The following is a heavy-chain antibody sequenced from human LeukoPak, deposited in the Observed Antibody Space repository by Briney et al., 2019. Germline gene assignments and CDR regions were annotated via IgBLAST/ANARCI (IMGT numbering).Heavy chain of an antibody. CDR2: IYYSGST. D-gene: IGHD3-22*01. CDR3: ARDLGYYDSSGYWTFDY. CDR1: GGSISSSSYY. Sequence: SETLSLTCTVSGGSISSSSYYWGWIRQPPGKGLEWIGSIYYSGSTYYNPSLKGRVTISVDTSKNQFSLKLSSVTAADTAVYYCARDLGYYDSSGYWTFDYWGQGTLVTVSS. J-gene: IGHJ4*02. V-gene: IGHV4-39*07.